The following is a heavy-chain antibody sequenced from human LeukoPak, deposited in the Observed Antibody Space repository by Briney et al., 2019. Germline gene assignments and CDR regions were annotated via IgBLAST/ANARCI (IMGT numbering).Heavy chain of an antibody. J-gene: IGHJ6*02. CDR2: ISSSGGST. CDR3: AKDPRYSSGWYWGDHYGMDV. D-gene: IGHD6-19*01. V-gene: IGHV3-23*01. CDR1: GFTFSSYA. Sequence: PGGSLRLSCAASGFTFSSYAMSWVRQAPGKGLEWVSAISSSGGSTYYADSVKGRFTISRDNSKNTLYLQMNSLRAEDTAVYYCAKDPRYSSGWYWGDHYGMDVWGQGTTVTVSS.